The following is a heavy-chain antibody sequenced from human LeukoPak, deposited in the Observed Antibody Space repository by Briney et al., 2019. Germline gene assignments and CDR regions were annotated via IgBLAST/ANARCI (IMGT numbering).Heavy chain of an antibody. CDR1: GFTFSNTW. D-gene: IGHD3-3*01. J-gene: IGHJ4*02. V-gene: IGHV3-48*01. CDR3: ARDDYDFWSGYYPSFDY. CDR2: ISSSSSTI. Sequence: PGGSLRLSCVASGFTFSNTWINWVRQAPGKGLEWVSYISSSSSTIYYADSVKGRFTISRDNAKNSLYLQMNSLRAEDTAVYYCARDDYDFWSGYYPSFDYWGQGTLVTVSS.